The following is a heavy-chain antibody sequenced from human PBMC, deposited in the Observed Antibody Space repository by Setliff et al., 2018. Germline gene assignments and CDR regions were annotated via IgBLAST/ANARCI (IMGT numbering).Heavy chain of an antibody. Sequence: GESLKISCKGSGYTFTQKWIGWVRQMPGKGLEWMGVIYPGDSDIRYSPSFQGQDTISADKSINTAYLQWSSLKASDTATYYCARHIAGYADGHYTATYSYYYMDVWGQGTTVTVS. CDR2: IYPGDSDI. D-gene: IGHD4-17*01. CDR3: ARHIAGYADGHYTATYSYYYMDV. V-gene: IGHV5-51*01. CDR1: GYTFTQKW. J-gene: IGHJ6*03.